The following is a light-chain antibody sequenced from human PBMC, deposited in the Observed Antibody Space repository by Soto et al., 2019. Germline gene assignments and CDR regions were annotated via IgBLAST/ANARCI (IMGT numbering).Light chain of an antibody. Sequence: QSALTQPASVSGSPGQSITISCTGTSSDVGSYNLVSWYQQHPGKAPKLMIYEGSKRPSGVSNRFSGSKSGNTASLTISGLQAEDEADYYCFSYAGSSTFIGGGTKLTVL. J-gene: IGLJ2*01. CDR3: FSYAGSSTF. CDR1: SSDVGSYNL. CDR2: EGS. V-gene: IGLV2-23*01.